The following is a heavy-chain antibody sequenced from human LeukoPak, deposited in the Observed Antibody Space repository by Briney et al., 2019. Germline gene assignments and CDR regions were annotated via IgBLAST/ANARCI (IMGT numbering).Heavy chain of an antibody. Sequence: SETLSLTCTVSCGSISSSSYYWGWIRQPPGKGLEWIGSIYYSGSTYYNPSLKSRVTISVDTSQNQFSLKLTSVTAADTAVYYCARRSGYCSGGTCYNFDYWGQGTLVTVSS. CDR2: IYYSGST. J-gene: IGHJ4*02. D-gene: IGHD2-15*01. V-gene: IGHV4-39*01. CDR1: CGSISSSSYY. CDR3: ARRSGYCSGGTCYNFDY.